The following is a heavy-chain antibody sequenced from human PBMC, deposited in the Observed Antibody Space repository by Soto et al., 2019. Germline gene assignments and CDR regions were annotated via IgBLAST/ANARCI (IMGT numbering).Heavy chain of an antibody. Sequence: GGSLRLSCAASGFTFSSYGMHWVRQAPGKGLEWVAVIWYDGSNKYYADSVKGRFTISRDNSKNTLYLQMNSLRAEDTAVYYCARDLIPYSSSSLCYWGQGTLVTVSS. V-gene: IGHV3-33*01. CDR2: IWYDGSNK. J-gene: IGHJ4*02. D-gene: IGHD6-6*01. CDR1: GFTFSSYG. CDR3: ARDLIPYSSSSLCY.